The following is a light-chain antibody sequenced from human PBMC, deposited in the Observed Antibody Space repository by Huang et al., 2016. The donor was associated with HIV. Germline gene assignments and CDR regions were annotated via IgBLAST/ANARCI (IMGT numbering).Light chain of an antibody. V-gene: IGKV3-15*01. CDR1: QSVSSK. CDR3: LQYNNWPQVT. Sequence: EVVMTQSPVTLSVSPGERATLSCRASQSVSSKLAWYQQKPGQAPRLLIYGASSRAIGISTRFSGSGSGTEFTLTISSLQSEDFAVYYCLQYNNWPQVTFGGGTKVEIK. J-gene: IGKJ4*01. CDR2: GAS.